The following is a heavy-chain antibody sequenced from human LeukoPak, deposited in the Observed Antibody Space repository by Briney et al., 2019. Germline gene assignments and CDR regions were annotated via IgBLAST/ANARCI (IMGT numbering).Heavy chain of an antibody. Sequence: GGSLRLSCAASGFTFSRHAMTWVRQAPGKGLEWGSTISDNGGNTYYTDSVKGRFIVSRDNSKNTLYLQMNRLRAETTAIYYCGPGYGKTNWFDPWGQGTLVTVSS. J-gene: IGHJ5*02. D-gene: IGHD6-13*01. V-gene: IGHV3-23*01. CDR3: GPGYGKTNWFDP. CDR1: GFTFSRHA. CDR2: ISDNGGNT.